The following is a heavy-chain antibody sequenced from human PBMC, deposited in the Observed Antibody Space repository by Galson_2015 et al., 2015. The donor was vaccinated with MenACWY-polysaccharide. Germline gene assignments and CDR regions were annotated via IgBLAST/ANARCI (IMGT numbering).Heavy chain of an antibody. CDR1: EFAFSTYW. Sequence: SLRLSCAASEFAFSTYWMHWVRQVPGKGPVWVSRINSDETSTKYADSVKGRFSISRDNAKSTLYLQMNSLRAEDTAVYYCARGHSVLCSGYLYYSSDLDVLRQETTVTFSS. D-gene: IGHD3-22*01. CDR3: ARGHSVLCSGYLYYSSDLDV. CDR2: INSDETST. J-gene: IGHJ6*01. V-gene: IGHV3-74*03.